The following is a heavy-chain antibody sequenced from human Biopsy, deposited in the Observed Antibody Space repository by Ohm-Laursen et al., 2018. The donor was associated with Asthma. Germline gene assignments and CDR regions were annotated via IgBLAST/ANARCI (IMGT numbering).Heavy chain of an antibody. J-gene: IGHJ4*02. D-gene: IGHD6-6*01. CDR2: IIPIFGTA. Sequence: ASVKVSCKSSGGTFSSYAISWVRQAPGQGLELMGGIIPIFGTANYAQKFQGRVTITADESTSTAYMELSSLRSEDTAVYYCARERIAARQRRYYFDYWGQGTLVTVSS. V-gene: IGHV1-69*13. CDR3: ARERIAARQRRYYFDY. CDR1: GGTFSSYA.